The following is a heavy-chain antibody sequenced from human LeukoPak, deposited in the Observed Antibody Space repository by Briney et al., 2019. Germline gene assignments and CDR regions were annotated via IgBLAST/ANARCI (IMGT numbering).Heavy chain of an antibody. Sequence: GGSLRLSCVASGFTFSSYAVSWFRQAPGKGLEWVSSVGRSGGDTYYADSVRGRFTISKDSSKNTLQMNSLGAEDTAIYDCVKHSGGVYGNSDSWGQGILVTVSS. J-gene: IGHJ4*02. CDR1: GFTFSSYA. D-gene: IGHD1-1*01. CDR3: VKHSGGVYGNSDS. V-gene: IGHV3-23*01. CDR2: VGRSGGDT.